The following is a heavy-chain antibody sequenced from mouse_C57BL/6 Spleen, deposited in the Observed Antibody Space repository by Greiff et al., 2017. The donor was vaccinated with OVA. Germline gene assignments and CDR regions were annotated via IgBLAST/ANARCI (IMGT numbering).Heavy chain of an antibody. V-gene: IGHV8-12*01. D-gene: IGHD2-5*01. J-gene: IGHJ4*01. CDR2: IYWDDDT. CDR3: ARNSNYTYYAMDY. CDR1: GFSLSTSGMG. Sequence: QVQLKESGPGILQSSQTLSLTCSFSGFSLSTSGMGVSWIRQPSGKGLEWLAHIYWDDDTRYNPSLKSRLTISKDTSRNQVFLKITSVDTADTATYYCARNSNYTYYAMDYWGQGTSVTVSS.